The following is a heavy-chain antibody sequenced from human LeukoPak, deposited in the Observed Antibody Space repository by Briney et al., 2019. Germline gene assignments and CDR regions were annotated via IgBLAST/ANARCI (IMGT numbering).Heavy chain of an antibody. D-gene: IGHD3-10*01. CDR3: ARDGLLWCGQRLYGMDV. J-gene: IGHJ6*02. CDR2: ISYDGSNK. Sequence: GGSLRLSCAASGLTFSSYAMHWVRQAPGKGLEWVAVISYDGSNKYYADSVKGRFTISRDNSKNTLYLQMNSLRAEDTAVYYCARDGLLWCGQRLYGMDVWGQGTTVTVSS. CDR1: GLTFSSYA. V-gene: IGHV3-30-3*01.